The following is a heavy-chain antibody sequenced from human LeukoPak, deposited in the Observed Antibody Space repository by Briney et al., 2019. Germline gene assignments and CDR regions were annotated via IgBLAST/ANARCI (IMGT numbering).Heavy chain of an antibody. CDR1: GVSISSSNSY. Sequence: SETLSLTCSVSGVSISSSNSYWGWIRQPPRKGLEWIGNIYYSGSTYYNESLESRVTISIDTSKNQFSLKLNSVTAADTAMYYCAKSGGYGLIDYWGQGTLVTVSS. CDR3: AKSGGYGLIDY. D-gene: IGHD1-26*01. V-gene: IGHV4-39*01. CDR2: IYYSGST. J-gene: IGHJ4*02.